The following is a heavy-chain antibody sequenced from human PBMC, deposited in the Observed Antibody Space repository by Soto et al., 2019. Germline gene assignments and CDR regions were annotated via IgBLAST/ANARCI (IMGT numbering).Heavy chain of an antibody. CDR3: ARDRGAAAGLGYFAS. J-gene: IGHJ4*02. CDR1: GGSINSGDDY. D-gene: IGHD6-13*01. CDR2: IHYSGST. V-gene: IGHV4-30-4*01. Sequence: QVQLQESGPGLVKPSQTLSLTCSVSGGSINSGDDYWSWVRQSPGKGLEWIGYIHYSGSTYYNPSLRSRLTISVDTSKNHFSLQLNSVTAADTAVYYCARDRGAAAGLGYFASWGQGTLVTVSS.